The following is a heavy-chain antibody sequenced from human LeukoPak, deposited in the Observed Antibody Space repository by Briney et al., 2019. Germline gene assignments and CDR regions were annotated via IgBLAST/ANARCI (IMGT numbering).Heavy chain of an antibody. CDR3: ARDRVNFAYYYYGRDV. V-gene: IGHV3-53*01. J-gene: IGHJ6*04. CDR2: IYSGGST. CDR1: GFTVSSNY. D-gene: IGHD3-9*01. Sequence: GGSLRLSCAASGFTVSSNYMSWVRQAPGKGLEWVSVIYSGGSTYYADSVNGRFTISRDNSKNTLYLQMNSLRAEDTAVYYCARDRVNFAYYYYGRDVGGKGTTVTVPS.